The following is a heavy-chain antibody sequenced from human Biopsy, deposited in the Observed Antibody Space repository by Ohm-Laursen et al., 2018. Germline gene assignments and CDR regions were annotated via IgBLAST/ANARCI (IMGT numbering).Heavy chain of an antibody. CDR2: ISYTGYT. Sequence: GTLSLTCTVSGGSFTGHYWSWIRQPPGKGLEWIGHISYTGYTSYNASLKSRVTISVDTSRNHFSLRLSSLTAADTAVYYCARGSNDFGGLYFPRWGQGTLVTVTS. CDR3: ARGSNDFGGLYFPR. V-gene: IGHV4-59*11. J-gene: IGHJ1*01. CDR1: GGSFTGHY. D-gene: IGHD4-23*01.